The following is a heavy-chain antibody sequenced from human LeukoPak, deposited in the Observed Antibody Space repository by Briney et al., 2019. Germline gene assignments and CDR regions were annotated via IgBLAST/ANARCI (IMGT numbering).Heavy chain of an antibody. D-gene: IGHD1-26*01. CDR3: AKDRETWNWFDP. Sequence: GGSLRLSCAASGFTFNSYAMSWVRQAPGKGLEWVSAISGSGGSTYYADSVKGRFTISRDNSKNTLYLQMNSPRAEDTAVYYCAKDRETWNWFDPWGQGTLVTVSS. CDR1: GFTFNSYA. V-gene: IGHV3-23*01. CDR2: ISGSGGST. J-gene: IGHJ5*02.